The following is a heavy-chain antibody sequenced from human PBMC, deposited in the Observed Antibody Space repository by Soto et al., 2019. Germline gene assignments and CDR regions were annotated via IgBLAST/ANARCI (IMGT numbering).Heavy chain of an antibody. D-gene: IGHD3-3*01. CDR1: GYTLTELS. CDR2: FDPEDGET. V-gene: IGHV1-24*01. CDR3: ATWALYYDFWSGINIDY. Sequence: GASVKVSCKVSGYTLTELSMHWVRQAPGKGLEWMGGFDPEDGETIYAQKFQGRVTMTEDTSTDTAYMELSSLRSEDTAVYYCATWALYYDFWSGINIDYWGQGTLVTVSS. J-gene: IGHJ4*02.